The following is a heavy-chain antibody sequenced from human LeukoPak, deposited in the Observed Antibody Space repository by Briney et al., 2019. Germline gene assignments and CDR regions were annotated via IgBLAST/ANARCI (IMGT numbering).Heavy chain of an antibody. V-gene: IGHV3-30*02. D-gene: IGHD3-22*01. Sequence: GGSLRLSCAASGFTFSSYWMHWVRQAPGKGLEWVAFIRYDGSNKYYADSVKGRFTISRDNSKNTLYLQMNSLRAEDTAVYYCAKDGDYYDSSGSFISPWGQGTMVTVSS. CDR3: AKDGDYYDSSGSFISP. CDR2: IRYDGSNK. CDR1: GFTFSSYW. J-gene: IGHJ3*01.